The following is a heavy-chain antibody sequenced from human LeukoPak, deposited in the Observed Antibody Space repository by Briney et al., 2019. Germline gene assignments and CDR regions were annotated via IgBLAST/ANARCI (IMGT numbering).Heavy chain of an antibody. J-gene: IGHJ4*02. CDR3: ARDRRGYGDLGLSGTGVFDY. CDR2: ISNSGSTK. D-gene: IGHD4-17*01. Sequence: GGSLRLSCAASGLTFSDYYMSWIRQAPGKGLEWVSYISNSGSTKYYADSVKGRFTISRDNAKNSLYLQMNSLRAEDTAVYYCARDRRGYGDLGLSGTGVFDYWGQGTLVTVSS. CDR1: GLTFSDYY. V-gene: IGHV3-11*01.